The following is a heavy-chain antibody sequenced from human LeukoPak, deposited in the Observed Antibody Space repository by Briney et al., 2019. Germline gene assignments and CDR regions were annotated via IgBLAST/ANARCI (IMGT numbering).Heavy chain of an antibody. D-gene: IGHD2-2*01. Sequence: SETLSLTCAVYGGSFSGYYWSWIWQPQGKGLGWNGEIHHSGSRNYNPCLKSRGTISVYTSKNQFSLKLGSGTAADTAVYYCARGGIVGSSTSWVAWCAPWGQGTLDSVSS. CDR3: ARGGIVGSSTSWVAWCAP. CDR1: GGSFSGYY. J-gene: IGHJ5*02. CDR2: IHHSGSR. V-gene: IGHV4-34*01.